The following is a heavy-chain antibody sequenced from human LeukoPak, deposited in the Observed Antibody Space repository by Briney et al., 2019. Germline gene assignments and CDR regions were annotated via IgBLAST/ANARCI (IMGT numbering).Heavy chain of an antibody. D-gene: IGHD3-3*01. Sequence: SETLSLTCAVYGGSFSGYYWSLIRQPPGKGLEWIGEINHSGSTNYNPSLKSRVTISVDTSKNQFSLKLSSVTAADTAVYYCARGLYDFWTYSRYYFDYWGQGTLVTVSS. V-gene: IGHV4-34*01. CDR2: INHSGST. CDR3: ARGLYDFWTYSRYYFDY. J-gene: IGHJ4*02. CDR1: GGSFSGYY.